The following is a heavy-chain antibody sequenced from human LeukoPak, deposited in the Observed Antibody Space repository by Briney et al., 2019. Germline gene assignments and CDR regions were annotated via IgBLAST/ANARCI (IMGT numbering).Heavy chain of an antibody. CDR2: ISSSGSTI. CDR1: GFTFSDYY. Sequence: GGSLRLSCAASGFTFSDYYMSWIRQAPGKGLEWVSYISSSGSTIYYADSVKGRFTISRDNAENSLYLQMNSLRAGDTAVYYCARRDTVVTYAFDIWGQGTMVTVSS. CDR3: ARRDTVVTYAFDI. D-gene: IGHD4-23*01. V-gene: IGHV3-11*04. J-gene: IGHJ3*02.